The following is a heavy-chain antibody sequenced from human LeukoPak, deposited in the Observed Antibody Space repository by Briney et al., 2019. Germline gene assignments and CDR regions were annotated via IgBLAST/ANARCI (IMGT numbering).Heavy chain of an antibody. V-gene: IGHV3-66*01. CDR1: GFTVSNNY. J-gene: IGHJ4*02. CDR2: IYAGGYT. Sequence: GGSLRLSCAASGFTVSNNYMSWVRQAPGKGLEWDSIIYAGGYTYYADSVKDRFTISRDNSKNTLYLQMNSLTAEDTAVYYCARNGPGGYYFDFWGQGTLVTVSS. CDR3: ARNGPGGYYFDF. D-gene: IGHD2-8*02.